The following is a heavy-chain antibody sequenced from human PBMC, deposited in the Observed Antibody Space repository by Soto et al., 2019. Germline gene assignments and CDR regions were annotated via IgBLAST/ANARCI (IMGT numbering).Heavy chain of an antibody. Sequence: EVQLVESGGGLVQPGGSLRLSCAVSGFSVSGTFMNWVRQATGKGLEWVAVIHSGGNTFYGDSVKGRFTISRDNSKNMVYLQRTSLRGDDTAVYFCARALVATPPRTFDYWGQGTLVTVSS. CDR3: ARALVATPPRTFDY. CDR1: GFSVSGTF. D-gene: IGHD2-8*02. J-gene: IGHJ4*02. CDR2: IHSGGNT. V-gene: IGHV3-66*01.